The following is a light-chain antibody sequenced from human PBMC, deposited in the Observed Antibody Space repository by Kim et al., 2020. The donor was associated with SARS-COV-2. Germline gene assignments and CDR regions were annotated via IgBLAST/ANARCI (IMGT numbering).Light chain of an antibody. CDR1: KLGDKY. CDR2: QDS. J-gene: IGLJ2*01. V-gene: IGLV3-1*01. Sequence: SYELTQPPSVSVSPGQTASITCSGDKLGDKYACWYQQKPGQSPVLVIYQDSKRPSGIPELFSGSNSGNTATLTISGTQAMVEADYYCQAWDSSIVVFGGG. CDR3: QAWDSSIVV.